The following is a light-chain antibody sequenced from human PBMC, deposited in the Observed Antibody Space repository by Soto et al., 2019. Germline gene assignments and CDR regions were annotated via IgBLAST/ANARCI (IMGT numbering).Light chain of an antibody. CDR1: QSVSRW. CDR3: KEYTTYSRT. Sequence: DIQMTQSPSTLSASVGDRVTITCRASQSVSRWLAWYQQKPGKVPTVLIYDVSTLQSGVPSRFSGGGSGTEFTLTITSLQPDDFATYYRKEYTTYSRTFGPGTKLDIK. CDR2: DVS. J-gene: IGKJ1*01. V-gene: IGKV1-5*01.